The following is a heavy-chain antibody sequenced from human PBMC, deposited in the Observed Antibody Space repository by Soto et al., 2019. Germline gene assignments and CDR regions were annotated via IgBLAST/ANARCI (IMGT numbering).Heavy chain of an antibody. D-gene: IGHD2-2*01. J-gene: IGHJ4*02. Sequence: GGSLRLSCAASGFTFSSYSMNWVRQAPGKGLEWVSSISSSSSYIYYADSVKGRFTISRDNAKNSLYLQMNSLRAEDTAVYYCARVGPWSIVVVPAATNYFDYWGQGTLVTVSS. CDR2: ISSSSSYI. V-gene: IGHV3-21*01. CDR1: GFTFSSYS. CDR3: ARVGPWSIVVVPAATNYFDY.